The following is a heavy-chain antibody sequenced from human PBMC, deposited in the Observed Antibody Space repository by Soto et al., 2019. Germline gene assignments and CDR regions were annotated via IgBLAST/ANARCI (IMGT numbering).Heavy chain of an antibody. CDR2: ISSSSSYT. CDR1: GFTFSDYY. V-gene: IGHV3-11*03. D-gene: IGHD2-2*01. J-gene: IGHJ4*02. Sequence: GGSLRLSCAASGFTFSDYYMSWIRQAPGKGLEWVSYISSSSSYTNYADSVKGRFTISRDNAKNSLYLQMNSLRAEDTAVYYCARSHNKDIVVVPAALDYWGQGTLVTAPQ. CDR3: ARSHNKDIVVVPAALDY.